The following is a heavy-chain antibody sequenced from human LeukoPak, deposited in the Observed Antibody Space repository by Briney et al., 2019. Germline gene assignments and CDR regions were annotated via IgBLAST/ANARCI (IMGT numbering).Heavy chain of an antibody. Sequence: TGGSLRLSCAASGFTFSDYYMSWIRQAPGKGLEWVSYISSSGSTIYYADSVKGRFTISRDNAKNSLYLQMNSLRAEDTAVYYCARISPGAPSYYYYYMDVWGKGTTVTVSS. CDR3: ARISPGAPSYYYYYMDV. CDR2: ISSSGSTI. D-gene: IGHD7-27*01. CDR1: GFTFSDYY. J-gene: IGHJ6*03. V-gene: IGHV3-11*04.